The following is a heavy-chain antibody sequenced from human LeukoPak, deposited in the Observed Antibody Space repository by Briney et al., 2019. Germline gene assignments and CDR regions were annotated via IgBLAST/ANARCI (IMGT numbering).Heavy chain of an antibody. CDR2: IYHSGST. CDR1: GDSISSGGFY. Sequence: TSETLSLTCTVSGDSISSGGFYWNWIRQPPGKGLEWIGYIYHSGSTYYNPSLKSRVTISVDKSKNQFSLKMSSVTAADTAVYYCARDLGGPIADYSPLHYWGQGTLVTVSS. D-gene: IGHD4-11*01. CDR3: ARDLGGPIADYSPLHY. J-gene: IGHJ4*02. V-gene: IGHV4-30-2*01.